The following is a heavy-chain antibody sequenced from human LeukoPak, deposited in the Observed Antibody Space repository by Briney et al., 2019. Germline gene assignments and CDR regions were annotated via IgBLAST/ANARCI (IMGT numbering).Heavy chain of an antibody. CDR3: ARRDRGGYYGMDV. V-gene: IGHV4-39*01. Sequence: PSETLSLTCTVSGGSISSSTYLWDWIRQPPGKGLEWIGSIYYSGSTDSNPSLQSRVTISVDTSKNQFSLKLSSVTAADTAVYYCARRDRGGYYGMDVWGQGTTVTVSS. CDR2: IYYSGST. CDR1: GGSISSSTYL. J-gene: IGHJ6*02. D-gene: IGHD3-16*01.